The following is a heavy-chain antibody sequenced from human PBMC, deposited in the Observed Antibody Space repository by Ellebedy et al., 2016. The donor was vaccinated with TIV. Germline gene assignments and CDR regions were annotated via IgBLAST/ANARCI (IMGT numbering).Heavy chain of an antibody. CDR3: ARDGVEDYFDY. V-gene: IGHV4-59*01. D-gene: IGHD3-10*01. J-gene: IGHJ4*02. CDR1: GVSISDYY. CDR2: VYHTGST. Sequence: MPGGSLRLSCSVSGVSISDYYWSWIRQPPGQGLEWIGYVYHTGSTNYNPSLRRRVTLAVDTPKNEFSLKLSSVTTADTAIYYCARDGVEDYFDYWGQGLLVTVSS.